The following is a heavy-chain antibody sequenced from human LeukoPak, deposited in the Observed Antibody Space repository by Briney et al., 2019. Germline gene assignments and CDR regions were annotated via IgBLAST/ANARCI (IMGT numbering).Heavy chain of an antibody. CDR2: ISYSGST. Sequence: SETLSLTCTVSGGSISNYYWTWIRQPPGKGLEWLAYISYSGSTNYNPSLKSRITMSVDTSKNQFSLNLSSVTAADTAVYYCATEGLRGFDPWGQGTLVTVSS. CDR1: GGSISNYY. D-gene: IGHD4-17*01. J-gene: IGHJ5*02. CDR3: ATEGLRGFDP. V-gene: IGHV4-59*12.